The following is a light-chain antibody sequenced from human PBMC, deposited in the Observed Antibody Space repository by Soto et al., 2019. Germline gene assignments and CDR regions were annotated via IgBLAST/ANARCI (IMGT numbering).Light chain of an antibody. CDR1: QSVSSN. V-gene: IGKV3-20*01. J-gene: IGKJ1*01. CDR2: SAS. Sequence: EIVMTQSPATLSVSPGERATLSCRASQSVSSNLAWYQQKPGQAPRLLIHSASTGAPGIPDRFSASGAGTDFTLTISRLEPEDFAVYYCQQYGSLSWTFGQGTKVDIK. CDR3: QQYGSLSWT.